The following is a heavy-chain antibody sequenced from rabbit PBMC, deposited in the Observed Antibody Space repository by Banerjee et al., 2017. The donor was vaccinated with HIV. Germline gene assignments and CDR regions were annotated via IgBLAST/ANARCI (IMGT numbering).Heavy chain of an antibody. D-gene: IGHD8-1*01. Sequence: QSLEESGGDLVKPGASLTLTCTASGFSFSSSYWICWVRQAPGKGLEWIACIVAGDGSTYYARWAKGRFAISKAASTTVTLQMTRLTVADTAAYFCARDSSYVGANWLDLWGPGTLVTVS. J-gene: IGHJ5*01. V-gene: IGHV1S40*01. CDR1: GFSFSSSYW. CDR2: IVAGDGST. CDR3: ARDSSYVGANWLDL.